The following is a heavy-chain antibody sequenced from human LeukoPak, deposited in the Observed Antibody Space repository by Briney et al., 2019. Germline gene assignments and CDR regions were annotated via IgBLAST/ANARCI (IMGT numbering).Heavy chain of an antibody. V-gene: IGHV1-69*13. Sequence: GASVKVSCKASGGTFSSYAISWVRQAPGQGLEWMGGVIPIFGTANYAQKFQGRVTITADESTSTAYMELSSLRSEDTAVYYCARVRGDYELFYWGQGTLVTVSS. CDR2: VIPIFGTA. D-gene: IGHD4-17*01. CDR1: GGTFSSYA. CDR3: ARVRGDYELFY. J-gene: IGHJ4*02.